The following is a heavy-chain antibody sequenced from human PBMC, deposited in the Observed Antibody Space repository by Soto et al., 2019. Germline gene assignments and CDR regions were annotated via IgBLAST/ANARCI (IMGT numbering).Heavy chain of an antibody. CDR1: GASITNFY. J-gene: IGHJ4*02. Sequence: KSSETLSLTCPVSGASITNFYWSWVRQSATKGLEWIGRIYSRGSTDYNPSLKSRVTMSIDTSKNQFSLTLTSVTAADTAVYFCAKGGAYYFDSWGQGILVTVS. CDR3: AKGGAYYFDS. CDR2: IYSRGST. D-gene: IGHD3-16*01. V-gene: IGHV4-4*07.